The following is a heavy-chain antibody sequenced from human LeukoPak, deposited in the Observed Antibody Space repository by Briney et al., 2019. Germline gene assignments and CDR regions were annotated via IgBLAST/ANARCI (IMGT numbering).Heavy chain of an antibody. Sequence: SETLSLTCTVSGGSISSHYWSWIRQPPGKGLEWIGYIYYSGSTNYNPSLKSRVTISVDTSKNQFSLKLSSATAADTAVYYCAKGGVGGYDLTHFDYWGQGTLVTVSS. CDR1: GGSISSHY. CDR2: IYYSGST. CDR3: AKGGVGGYDLTHFDY. V-gene: IGHV4-59*11. D-gene: IGHD5-12*01. J-gene: IGHJ4*02.